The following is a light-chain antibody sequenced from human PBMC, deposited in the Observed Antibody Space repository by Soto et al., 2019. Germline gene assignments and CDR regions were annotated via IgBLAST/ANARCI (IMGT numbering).Light chain of an antibody. CDR2: EDS. CDR1: STDVGSYNL. CDR3: FSYAGSSSLV. J-gene: IGLJ2*01. Sequence: QSALTQPASVSGSPGQSITISCTGTSTDVGSYNLVSWYQQHPGKAPKLMIYEDSKWPSGVSNRFSGSKSGNTASLTISGLQAEDEADYYCFSYAGSSSLVFGGGTKLTVL. V-gene: IGLV2-23*01.